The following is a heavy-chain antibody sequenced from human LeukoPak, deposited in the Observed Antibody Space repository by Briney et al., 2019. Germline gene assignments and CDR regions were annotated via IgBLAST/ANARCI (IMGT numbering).Heavy chain of an antibody. CDR3: ARDTVNGPFVISLDL. D-gene: IGHD2-8*01. Sequence: SGGSLRLSCAASGFTFSSYSMNWVRQAPGKGPEWVSHISSGGNTKYYADSVRGRFTMSRDNVKNLLYLQMNSLRDEDTAVYYCARDTVNGPFVISLDLWGQGALVTVSS. V-gene: IGHV3-48*02. CDR1: GFTFSSYS. CDR2: ISSGGNTK. J-gene: IGHJ5*02.